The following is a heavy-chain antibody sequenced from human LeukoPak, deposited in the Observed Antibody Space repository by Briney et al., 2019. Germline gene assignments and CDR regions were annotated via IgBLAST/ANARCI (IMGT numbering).Heavy chain of an antibody. D-gene: IGHD4-11*01. CDR3: AKVTDYSLYYFDY. CDR1: GYTFTGYY. CDR2: INPNSGGT. V-gene: IGHV1-2*02. J-gene: IGHJ4*02. Sequence: ASVKVSCKASGYTFTGYYMHWVRQAPGQGLEWMGWINPNSGGTNYAQKFQGRVTMTRDTSISTAYMELSRLRSDDTAVYYCAKVTDYSLYYFDYWGQGTLVTVSS.